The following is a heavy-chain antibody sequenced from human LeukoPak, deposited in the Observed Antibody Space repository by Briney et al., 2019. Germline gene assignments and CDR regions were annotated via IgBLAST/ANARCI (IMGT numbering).Heavy chain of an antibody. V-gene: IGHV4-4*07. Sequence: PSETLSLTCTVPLGSLSSYYWSWMRQPAGEGLEWIGRMYTSRSTNYNPSLKSRVTMSVDTSKNQFSLKLSSVTAADTAVYYCAKLGTGNWFDPWGQGTLVTVSS. J-gene: IGHJ5*02. D-gene: IGHD7-27*01. CDR3: AKLGTGNWFDP. CDR1: LGSLSSYY. CDR2: MYTSRST.